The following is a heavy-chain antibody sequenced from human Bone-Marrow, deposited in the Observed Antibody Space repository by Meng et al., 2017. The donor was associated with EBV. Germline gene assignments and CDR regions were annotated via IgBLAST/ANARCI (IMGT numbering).Heavy chain of an antibody. D-gene: IGHD3-10*01. V-gene: IGHV1-69*01. CDR2: LIPMSGAP. CDR1: GGTFNSDA. J-gene: IGHJ4*02. CDR3: ASESGRGFTPDY. Sequence: QVQVVQSGAGVKKPGSSVKVSCWTSGGTFNSDAVSWVRQAPGQGLEWMGGLIPMSGAPHYAQKFQGRVTITADESTSTHYMDLSNLRSDDTAMYYCASESGRGFTPDYWGQGTLVTVPS.